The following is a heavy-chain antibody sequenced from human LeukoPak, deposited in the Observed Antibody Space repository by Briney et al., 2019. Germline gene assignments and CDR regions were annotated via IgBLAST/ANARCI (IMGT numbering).Heavy chain of an antibody. CDR1: GFTFSDYW. D-gene: IGHD6-13*01. V-gene: IGHV3-7*01. Sequence: GGSLRLSCAASGFTFSDYWMNWVRQAPGKGLEWVASINQNGAERSYVDSVKGRFTISRDNPRNSLYLQMNSLRAEDTAVYYCARDGTAAGLYFDLWGQGTLVTVSS. J-gene: IGHJ4*01. CDR3: ARDGTAAGLYFDL. CDR2: INQNGAER.